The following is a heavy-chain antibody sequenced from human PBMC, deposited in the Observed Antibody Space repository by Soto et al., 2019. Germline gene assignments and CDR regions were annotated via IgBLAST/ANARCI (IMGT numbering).Heavy chain of an antibody. J-gene: IGHJ4*02. CDR3: AIGGGRYVWFNEF. CDR1: GGLFSSFA. V-gene: IGHV1-69*01. D-gene: IGHD2-21*01. CDR2: IIPVFATT. Sequence: QEKLVQSGAEVKKPGSSMKISCKASGGLFSSFAISWVRQAPGQGLEWMGGIIPVFATTNYAQKFQDRVTITAEEYTKTAYKELSNVRFEDTAIYYCAIGGGRYVWFNEFWGQGTLVTVSS.